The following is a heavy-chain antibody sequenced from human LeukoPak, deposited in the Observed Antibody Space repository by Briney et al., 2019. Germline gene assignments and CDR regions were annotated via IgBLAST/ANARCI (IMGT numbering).Heavy chain of an antibody. CDR2: ISGSGGST. Sequence: GGSLRRSCAASGFTFSSYAMSWVRKAPGKGLEWVSAISGSGGSTYYADSVKGRFTISRDNSKNTLYLQMNSLRAEDTAVYYCAKDACMIVRTFDYWGQGTLVTVSS. CDR3: AKDACMIVRTFDY. D-gene: IGHD3-22*01. J-gene: IGHJ4*02. V-gene: IGHV3-23*01. CDR1: GFTFSSYA.